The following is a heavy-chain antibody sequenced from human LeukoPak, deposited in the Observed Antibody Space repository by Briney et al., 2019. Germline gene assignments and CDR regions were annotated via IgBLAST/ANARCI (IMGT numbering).Heavy chain of an antibody. CDR2: ISWNSRSI. V-gene: IGHV3-9*01. CDR3: ARGRSLYGMDV. Sequence: GGSLRLSCAASGFTFDDYAMHWVRQAPGKGLEWVSSISWNSRSIGYGDSVKGRFTISRDNAKNSLYLQMNSLRAEDTALYYWARGRSLYGMDVGGQGTTVTVSS. J-gene: IGHJ6*02. CDR1: GFTFDDYA.